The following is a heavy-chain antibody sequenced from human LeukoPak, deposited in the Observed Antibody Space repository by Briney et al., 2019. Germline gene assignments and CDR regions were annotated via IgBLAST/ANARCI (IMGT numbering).Heavy chain of an antibody. D-gene: IGHD6-19*01. V-gene: IGHV4-59*01. CDR3: ASSGLAYYYGMDV. Sequence: SETLSLTCTVSGGSISSYYWSWIRQPPGKGLEWIGYIYYSGSTNYNPSLKSRVTISVDTSKSQFSLKLSSVTAADTAVYYCASSGLAYYYGMDVWGQGTTVTVSS. CDR1: GGSISSYY. CDR2: IYYSGST. J-gene: IGHJ6*02.